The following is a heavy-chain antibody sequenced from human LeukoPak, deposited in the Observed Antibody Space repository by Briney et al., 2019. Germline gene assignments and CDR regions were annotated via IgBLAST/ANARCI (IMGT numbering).Heavy chain of an antibody. CDR1: GFTFSSYG. J-gene: IGHJ4*02. CDR3: AKDLGYCSSTSCYNPFDY. Sequence: PGGSLRPSCAASGFTFSSYGMHWVRQAPGKGLEWVAFIRYDGSNKYYADSVKGRFTISRDNSKNTPYLQMNSPRAEDTAVYYCAKDLGYCSSTSCYNPFDYWGQGTLVTVSS. CDR2: IRYDGSNK. V-gene: IGHV3-30*02. D-gene: IGHD2-2*02.